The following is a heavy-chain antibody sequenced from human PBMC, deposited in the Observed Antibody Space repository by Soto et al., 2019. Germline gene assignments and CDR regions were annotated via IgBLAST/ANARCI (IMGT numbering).Heavy chain of an antibody. V-gene: IGHV3-9*01. Sequence: GGSLRLSCAASGFTFDDYAMHWVRQAPGKGLEWVSGISWNSGSIGYADSVKGRFTISRDNAKNSLYLQMNSLRAEDTALYYCAKDSRHPLAHYGSGSYYLDYWGQGTLVTVSS. J-gene: IGHJ4*02. CDR2: ISWNSGSI. D-gene: IGHD3-10*01. CDR1: GFTFDDYA. CDR3: AKDSRHPLAHYGSGSYYLDY.